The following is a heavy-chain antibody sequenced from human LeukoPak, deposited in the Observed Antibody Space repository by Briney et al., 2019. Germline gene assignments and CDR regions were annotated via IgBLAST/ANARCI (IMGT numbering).Heavy chain of an antibody. D-gene: IGHD5-12*01. CDR3: ARDAWPRSFDY. CDR1: GFTFINYG. V-gene: IGHV3-33*01. J-gene: IGHJ4*02. CDR2: IWSDGSKK. Sequence: LGGSLILSCAASGFTFINYGMHWVRLAPGKGLEWVAVIWSDGSKKYYADSVEGRFTVSKDNSKNMLFLQMNSLRADDTAVYYCARDAWPRSFDYWGQGTLVTVSS.